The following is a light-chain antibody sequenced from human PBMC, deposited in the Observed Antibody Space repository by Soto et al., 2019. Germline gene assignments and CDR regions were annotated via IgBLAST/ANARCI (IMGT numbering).Light chain of an antibody. V-gene: IGKV3-15*01. J-gene: IGKJ2*01. CDR3: QHYHNWPPQYT. Sequence: EIVMTQSPASLSVSPGEGATLSCRASQTVASNLAWYQQKPGQGPRLLIHGASTSATGVPARFSGSGSGTDFTLTISRLQSEDFAVYYCQHYHNWPPQYTFGQGTKLQIK. CDR1: QTVASN. CDR2: GAS.